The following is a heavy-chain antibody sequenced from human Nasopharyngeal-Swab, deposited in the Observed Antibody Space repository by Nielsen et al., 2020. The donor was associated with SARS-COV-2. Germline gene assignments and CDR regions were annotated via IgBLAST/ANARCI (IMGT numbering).Heavy chain of an antibody. D-gene: IGHD6-13*01. J-gene: IGHJ4*02. Sequence: ASVKVSCKASGYTFTSYGISWVRQAPGQGLEWMGWISAYNGNTNYAQKLQGRVTMTTDTSTSTAYMELRSLRSDDTAVYYCARVITGYSSSWYLYYFDYWGQGTLATVSS. CDR3: ARVITGYSSSWYLYYFDY. CDR2: ISAYNGNT. V-gene: IGHV1-18*04. CDR1: GYTFTSYG.